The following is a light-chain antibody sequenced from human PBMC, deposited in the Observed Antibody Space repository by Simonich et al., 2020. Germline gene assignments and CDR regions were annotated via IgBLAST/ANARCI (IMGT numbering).Light chain of an antibody. J-gene: IGLJ2*01. V-gene: IGLV6-57*03. Sequence: NFMLTQPHSVSESPGKTVTISCTRSSGSIASNYVQWYQQRPGSAPTTVIYEDNKRPHVVPDRFSGSIGSSSNSSPLTIAGLKTEDEADYYCQSYDSSNHVVFGGGTKLTVL. CDR1: SGSIASNY. CDR3: QSYDSSNHVV. CDR2: EDN.